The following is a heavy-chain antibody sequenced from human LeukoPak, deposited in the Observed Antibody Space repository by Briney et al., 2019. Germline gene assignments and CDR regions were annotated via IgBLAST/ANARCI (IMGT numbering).Heavy chain of an antibody. CDR2: IIPILGIA. CDR1: GYTFTGYY. CDR3: AGGDIVVVVAATDPEYFQH. V-gene: IGHV1-69*04. D-gene: IGHD2-15*01. J-gene: IGHJ1*01. Sequence: SVKVSCKASGYTFTGYYMHWVRQAPGQGLEWMERIIPILGIANYAQKFQGRVTITADKSTSTAYMELSSLRSEDTAVYYCAGGDIVVVVAATDPEYFQHWGQGTLVTVSS.